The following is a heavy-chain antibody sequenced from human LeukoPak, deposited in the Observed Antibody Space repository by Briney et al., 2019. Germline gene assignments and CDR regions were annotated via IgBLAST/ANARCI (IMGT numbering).Heavy chain of an antibody. J-gene: IGHJ6*02. CDR1: GGSLSGYY. Sequence: SETLSLTCAVYGGSLSGYYWSWIRQPPGKGLEWIGEINHSGSTNYNPSLKSRVIISVDTSKNQFSLKLSSVTAADTAVYYCARYGLYGMDVWGQGTTVTVSS. D-gene: IGHD4-17*01. V-gene: IGHV4-34*01. CDR3: ARYGLYGMDV. CDR2: INHSGST.